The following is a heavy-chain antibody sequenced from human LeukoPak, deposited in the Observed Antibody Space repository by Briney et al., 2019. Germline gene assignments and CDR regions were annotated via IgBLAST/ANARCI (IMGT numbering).Heavy chain of an antibody. CDR3: AKRPKSGTNPYYFDY. J-gene: IGHJ4*02. CDR2: ISGSGGST. Sequence: GGSLRLSCAASGFTFSSYAMSWVRQAPGKGLEWVSAISGSGGSTYYADSVKGRFTISRDNSKNTLYLQMNSLRAEDTAVYYCAKRPKSGTNPYYFDYWGQGTLVTVSS. V-gene: IGHV3-23*01. CDR1: GFTFSSYA. D-gene: IGHD1-7*01.